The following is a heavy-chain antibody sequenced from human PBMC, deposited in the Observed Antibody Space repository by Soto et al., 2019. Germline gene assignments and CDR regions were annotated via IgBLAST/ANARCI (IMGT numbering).Heavy chain of an antibody. J-gene: IGHJ4*02. CDR1: GFTFSSYG. V-gene: IGHV3-30*18. CDR3: AKSRLRLRCTSDY. D-gene: IGHD3-16*01. CDR2: ISYDGSNK. Sequence: QVQLVESGGGVVQPGRSLRLSCAASGFTFSSYGMHWVRQAPGKGLEWVTVISYDGSNKYYADSVKGRFTISRDNSKNTLYLQMNSLRAEDTAVYYCAKSRLRLRCTSDYWGQGTLVTVSS.